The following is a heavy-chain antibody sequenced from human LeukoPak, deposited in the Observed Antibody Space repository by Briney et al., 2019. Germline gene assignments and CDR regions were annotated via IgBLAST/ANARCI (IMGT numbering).Heavy chain of an antibody. Sequence: GGSLRLSCAASGFTVSSNYMSWVRQAPGKGLEWVSVIYSGGSTYYADSVKGRFTISRDNSKNTLYLQMNSLRAEDTAVYYCARADRGIAAAGTLGAFDYWGQGTLVTVSS. CDR1: GFTVSSNY. CDR2: IYSGGST. D-gene: IGHD6-13*01. J-gene: IGHJ4*02. CDR3: ARADRGIAAAGTLGAFDY. V-gene: IGHV3-53*01.